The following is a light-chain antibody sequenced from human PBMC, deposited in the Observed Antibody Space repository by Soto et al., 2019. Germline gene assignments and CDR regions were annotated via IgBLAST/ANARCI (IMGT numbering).Light chain of an antibody. CDR2: IND. CDR1: SSNIGDNP. CDR3: AAWDDSLNAL. Sequence: QSVLTQPPSASGTPGQRITISCSGSSSNIGDNPVNRYQQLPGAAPKLLIYINDQRPSGVPDRFSGSKSGTSASLAISGLQPEDEADYYWAAWDDSLNALFGTGTKLTVL. J-gene: IGLJ1*01. V-gene: IGLV1-44*01.